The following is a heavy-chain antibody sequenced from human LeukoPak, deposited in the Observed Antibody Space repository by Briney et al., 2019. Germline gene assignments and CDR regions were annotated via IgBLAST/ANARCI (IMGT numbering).Heavy chain of an antibody. Sequence: ASVKVSCKACGYTFNSDGLHWVRQAPGQRLEWMGWINAGSGNTKYSQKFQGRVTITTDTSATTAYMELSSLKSEDTAVYYCARDQAGYSANDFFSVWFDLWGQGTLVTVSS. J-gene: IGHJ5*02. V-gene: IGHV1-3*01. CDR3: ARDQAGYSANDFFSVWFDL. CDR2: INAGSGNT. D-gene: IGHD5-12*01. CDR1: GYTFNSDG.